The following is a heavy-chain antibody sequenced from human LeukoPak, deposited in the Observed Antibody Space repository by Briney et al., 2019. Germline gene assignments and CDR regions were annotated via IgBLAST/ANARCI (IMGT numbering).Heavy chain of an antibody. Sequence: PGGSLRLSCAASEFAFSSYSMNWVRQAPGKGLEWVSSISSSSSYIYYADSVKGRFTISRDNAKNSLYLQMNSLRAEDTAVYYCARGRAGYCSSTSCYTGNWFDPWGQGTLVTVSS. CDR2: ISSSSSYI. V-gene: IGHV3-21*01. J-gene: IGHJ5*02. CDR1: EFAFSSYS. D-gene: IGHD2-2*02. CDR3: ARGRAGYCSSTSCYTGNWFDP.